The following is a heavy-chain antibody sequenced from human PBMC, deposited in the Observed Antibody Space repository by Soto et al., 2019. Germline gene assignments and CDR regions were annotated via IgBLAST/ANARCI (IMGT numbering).Heavy chain of an antibody. D-gene: IGHD3-10*01. CDR1: SGSISSSNW. CDR3: ASGLLWFGEDGNWFDP. V-gene: IGHV4-4*02. CDR2: IYRSGST. Sequence: QVQLQESGPGLVKPSGTLSLTCAVSSGSISSSNWWSGVRQPPGKGLEWIGEIYRSGSTNYNPSLKSRVTISVDKSKNQFALKLSSVTAADTAVYYCASGLLWFGEDGNWFDPLGQGTLVTVSS. J-gene: IGHJ5*02.